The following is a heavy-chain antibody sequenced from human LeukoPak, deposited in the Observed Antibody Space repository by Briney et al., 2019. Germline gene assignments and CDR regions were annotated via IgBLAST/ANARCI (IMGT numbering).Heavy chain of an antibody. CDR3: TYGSGSFWFDP. CDR1: GGSFSGHY. CDR2: INHSGST. J-gene: IGHJ5*02. D-gene: IGHD3-10*01. V-gene: IGHV4-34*01. Sequence: SETLSLTCAVYGGSFSGHYWSWIRQPPGKGLEWIGEINHSGSTNYNPSLKGRVTISVDTSKNQFSLKLSSVTAADTAVYYCTYGSGSFWFDPWGQGTLVTVSS.